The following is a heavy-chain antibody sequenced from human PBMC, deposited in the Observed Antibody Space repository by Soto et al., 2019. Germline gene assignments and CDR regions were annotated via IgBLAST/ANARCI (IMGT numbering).Heavy chain of an antibody. CDR1: GDSVSSYSAA. CDR2: TYYRSRCYS. CDR3: GRDGYSSLGWLDS. V-gene: IGHV6-1*01. Sequence: QTLSLTCAISGDSVSSYSAAWNWIRQSPSRGLEWLGRTYYRSRCYSDYAESVKSRIIINPDTSKNQFSLQLKSVTPEDTAVYYCGRDGYSSLGWLDSWGQGTLVTVSS. D-gene: IGHD3-22*01. J-gene: IGHJ5*01.